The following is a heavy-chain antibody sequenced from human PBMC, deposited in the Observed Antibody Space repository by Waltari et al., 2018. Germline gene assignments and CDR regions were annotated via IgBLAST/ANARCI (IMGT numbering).Heavy chain of an antibody. Sequence: QLQLQESGPGLVKPSETLSLTCTVSGGSISSSSYYWGWYRRPPGKGLEWIGSIYYSGSTYYNPSLKSRVTISVDTSKNQFSLKLSSVTAADTAVYYCASLSIQGAFDIWGQGTMVTVSS. D-gene: IGHD6-6*01. CDR3: ASLSIQGAFDI. V-gene: IGHV4-39*01. J-gene: IGHJ3*02. CDR2: IYYSGST. CDR1: GGSISSSSYY.